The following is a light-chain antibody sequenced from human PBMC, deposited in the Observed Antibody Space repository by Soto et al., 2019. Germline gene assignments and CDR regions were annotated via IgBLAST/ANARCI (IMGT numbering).Light chain of an antibody. V-gene: IGKV3-15*01. Sequence: IVMTQSPATLSVSPGERATLSCRASQSVSSNLAWYQQKPGQAPRLLISGASTRATGIPARFSGSGSGTEFTLTISSLQSEDFAVYYCQQYNYWPPTFGQGTKVDIK. CDR3: QQYNYWPPT. CDR2: GAS. J-gene: IGKJ1*01. CDR1: QSVSSN.